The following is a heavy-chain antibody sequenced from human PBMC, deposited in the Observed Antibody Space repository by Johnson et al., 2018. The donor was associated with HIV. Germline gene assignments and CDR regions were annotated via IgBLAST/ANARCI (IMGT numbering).Heavy chain of an antibody. CDR2: ISSSGSTI. CDR3: ATEGALTGTDAFDI. CDR1: GFTVTDYY. Sequence: QVQLVESGGGLVQSGGSLRLSCAASGFTVTDYYMSWIRQAPGKGLEWVSYISSSGSTIYYADSVKGRFTISRDNAKNSLYLQMNSLRAEDTAVYYCATEGALTGTDAFDIWGQGTMVTVSP. V-gene: IGHV3-11*04. D-gene: IGHD7-27*01. J-gene: IGHJ3*02.